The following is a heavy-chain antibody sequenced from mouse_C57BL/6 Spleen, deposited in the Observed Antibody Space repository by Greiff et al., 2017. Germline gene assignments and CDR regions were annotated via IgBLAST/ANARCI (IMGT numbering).Heavy chain of an antibody. D-gene: IGHD1-1*01. Sequence: DVQLVESGGGLVQPGGSMKLSCVASGFTFSNYWMNWVRQSPEKGLEWVAQIRLKSDNYATHYAESVKGRFTISRDDSKSSVYLQMNNLRAEDTGIYYCTGFITTVVAHWYFDVWGTGTTVTVSS. CDR3: TGFITTVVAHWYFDV. CDR2: IRLKSDNYAT. J-gene: IGHJ1*03. V-gene: IGHV6-3*01. CDR1: GFTFSNYW.